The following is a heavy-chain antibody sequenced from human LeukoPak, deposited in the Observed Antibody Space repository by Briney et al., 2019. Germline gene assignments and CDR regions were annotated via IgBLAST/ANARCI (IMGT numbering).Heavy chain of an antibody. V-gene: IGHV4-30-4*08. CDR1: GGSISSGDYY. CDR2: INHSGST. CDR3: ASPNRGYRSYGDY. J-gene: IGHJ4*02. D-gene: IGHD1-26*01. Sequence: SQTLSLTCTVSGGSISSGDYYWSWIRQPPGKGLEWIGEINHSGSTNYNPSLKSRVTISVDTSKNQFSLKLTSVTAADTAVYYCASPNRGYRSYGDYWGQGTLVTVSS.